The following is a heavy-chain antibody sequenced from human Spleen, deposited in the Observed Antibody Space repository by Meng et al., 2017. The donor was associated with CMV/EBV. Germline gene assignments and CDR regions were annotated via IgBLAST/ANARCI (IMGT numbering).Heavy chain of an antibody. CDR2: ISWNSGSI. J-gene: IGHJ6*02. V-gene: IGHV3-9*01. Sequence: GGSLRLSCAASGFTFDDYAMHWVRQAPGKGLEWVSGISWNSGSIGYADSVKGRFTISRDNAKNSLYLQMNSLRAEDTAVYYCARDLIVVVPAASGSPLDYYYGMDVWGQGTTVTVSS. D-gene: IGHD2-2*01. CDR3: ARDLIVVVPAASGSPLDYYYGMDV. CDR1: GFTFDDYA.